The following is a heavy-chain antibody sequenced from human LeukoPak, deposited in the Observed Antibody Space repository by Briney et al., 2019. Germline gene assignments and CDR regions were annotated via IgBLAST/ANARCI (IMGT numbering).Heavy chain of an antibody. Sequence: GGSLRLSCAASGFTFSDYYVSWIRQAPGKGLEWVSYISSSGSTIYYADSVKGRFTISRDNAKNSLYLQMNSLRAEDTAVYYCARDIGGMATDYYFDYWGQGTLVTVSS. V-gene: IGHV3-11*01. CDR3: ARDIGGMATDYYFDY. D-gene: IGHD5-24*01. CDR2: ISSSGSTI. CDR1: GFTFSDYY. J-gene: IGHJ4*02.